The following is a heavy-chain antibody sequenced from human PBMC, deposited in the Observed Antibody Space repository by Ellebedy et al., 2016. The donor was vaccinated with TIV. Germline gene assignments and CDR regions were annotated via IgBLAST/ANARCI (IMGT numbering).Heavy chain of an antibody. CDR3: ARGGIGVGGDY. J-gene: IGHJ4*02. Sequence: SETLSLTCIVSGGSFSNYYWNWIRQPPGKGLEWIGHIFYSETTNYSPSLRSRVTISADTSNNQFSLNLSSVTAADTAVYYCARGGIGVGGDYWGQGTLVTVSS. D-gene: IGHD2-21*01. V-gene: IGHV4-59*08. CDR2: IFYSETT. CDR1: GGSFSNYY.